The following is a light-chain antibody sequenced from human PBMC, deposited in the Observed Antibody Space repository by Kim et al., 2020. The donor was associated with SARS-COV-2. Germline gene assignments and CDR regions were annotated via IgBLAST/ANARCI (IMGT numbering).Light chain of an antibody. Sequence: SASVGDRVTITCRATQSISNYLNWYQHKPGKAPKLLIYAASNLQSGVPSRFSGSGSGTDFTLTITNLQPEDFATYYCQQTYSTPHTFGQGTKLEI. CDR3: QQTYSTPHT. CDR2: AAS. J-gene: IGKJ2*01. V-gene: IGKV1-39*01. CDR1: QSISNY.